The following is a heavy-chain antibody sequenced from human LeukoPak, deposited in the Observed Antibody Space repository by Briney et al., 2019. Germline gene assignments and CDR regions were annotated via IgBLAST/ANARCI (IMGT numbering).Heavy chain of an antibody. CDR2: ISGSGGST. Sequence: GGSLELFCAAPGFPFSSYAMSWVRPASGEGLEWVSAISGSGGSTYYADSVKGRFTISRDNSKNTLYLQMNSLRAEDTAVYYCANLRTGYSGYLDYWGQGTLVTVSS. J-gene: IGHJ4*02. D-gene: IGHD1-26*01. V-gene: IGHV3-23*01. CDR3: ANLRTGYSGYLDY. CDR1: GFPFSSYA.